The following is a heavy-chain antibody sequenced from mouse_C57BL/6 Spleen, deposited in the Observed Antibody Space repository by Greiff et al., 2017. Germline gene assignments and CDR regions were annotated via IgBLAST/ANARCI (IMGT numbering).Heavy chain of an antibody. CDR2: IYPGDGDT. D-gene: IGHD2-2*01. CDR1: GYAFSSYW. J-gene: IGHJ1*03. V-gene: IGHV1-80*01. Sequence: LQQSGAELVKPGASVKISCKASGYAFSSYWMNWVKQRPGKGLEWIGQIYPGDGDTNYNGKFKGKATLTADKSSSTAYMQLSSLTSEDSAVYFCAREVTTGWYFDVWGTGTTVTVSS. CDR3: AREVTTGWYFDV.